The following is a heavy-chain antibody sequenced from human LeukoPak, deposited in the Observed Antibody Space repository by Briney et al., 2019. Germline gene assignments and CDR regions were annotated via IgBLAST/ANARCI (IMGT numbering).Heavy chain of an antibody. V-gene: IGHV3-30*18. CDR1: GFTFSSYG. CDR3: AKEISGSWTAKSFDY. CDR2: ISYDGSNK. D-gene: IGHD1-26*01. Sequence: PGRSLRLSCAASGFTFSSYGMHWVRQAPGKGLEWVAVISYDGSNKYYADSVKGRFTISRDNSKNTLYLQMNSLRVEDTALYYCAKEISGSWTAKSFDYWGKGPLSPSPQ. J-gene: IGHJ4*02.